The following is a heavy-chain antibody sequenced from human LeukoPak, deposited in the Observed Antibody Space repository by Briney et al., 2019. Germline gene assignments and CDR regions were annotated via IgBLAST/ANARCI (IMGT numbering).Heavy chain of an antibody. V-gene: IGHV4-59*10. CDR3: ARITKIIAVVDATQGDYYYMDV. J-gene: IGHJ6*03. Sequence: SGTLSLTCAVYGGSFSGYYWSWIRQPPGKGLEWVGRLYSSWDTYYNPSLKSRVTMSVDTSKNQFSLKLSSVTAADTAVYYCARITKIIAVVDATQGDYYYMDVWGKGTTVIVSS. CDR1: GGSFSGYY. CDR2: LYSSWDT. D-gene: IGHD2-15*01.